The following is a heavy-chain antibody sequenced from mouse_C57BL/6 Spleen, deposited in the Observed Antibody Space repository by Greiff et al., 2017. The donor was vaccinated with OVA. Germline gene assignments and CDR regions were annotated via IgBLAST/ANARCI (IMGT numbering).Heavy chain of an antibody. CDR3: ARRGSSGYLFDY. CDR1: GYTFTDYN. V-gene: IGHV1-18*01. J-gene: IGHJ2*01. Sequence: DVQLQESGPELVKPGASVKIPCKASGYTFTDYNMDWVKQSHGKSLEWIGDINPNNGGTIYNQKFKGKATLTVDKSSSTAYMELRSLTSEDTAVYYCARRGSSGYLFDYWGQGTTLTVSS. D-gene: IGHD3-2*02. CDR2: INPNNGGT.